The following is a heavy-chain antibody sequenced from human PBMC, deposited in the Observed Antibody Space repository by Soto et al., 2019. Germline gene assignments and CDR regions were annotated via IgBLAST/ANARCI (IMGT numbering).Heavy chain of an antibody. V-gene: IGHV5-51*01. CDR1: GYSFTSNW. J-gene: IGHJ4*02. D-gene: IGHD3-16*01. CDR2: INPADSDI. Sequence: GESLKISCQGSGYSFTSNWIGWVRPMPGKGLEWMGIINPADSDIKYSPSFQGQVTISADKSIGTAYLQWSSLKASDTAMYYCARHQRDDASRKIDCWGQGTLVTVS. CDR3: ARHQRDDASRKIDC.